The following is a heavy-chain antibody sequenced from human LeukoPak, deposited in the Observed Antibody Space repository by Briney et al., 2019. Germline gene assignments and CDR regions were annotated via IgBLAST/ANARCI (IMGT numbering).Heavy chain of an antibody. J-gene: IGHJ4*02. CDR2: ISGSGGST. CDR1: GFTFSSYA. V-gene: IGHV3-23*01. Sequence: GGSLRLSCAASGFTFSSYAMSWVRQAPGKWLEWVSAISGSGGSTYYADSVKGRFTISRDNSKNTLYLQMNSLRAEDTAVYYCAISPNVVVTAIPFWYWGQGTLVTVSS. CDR3: AISPNVVVTAIPFWY. D-gene: IGHD2-21*02.